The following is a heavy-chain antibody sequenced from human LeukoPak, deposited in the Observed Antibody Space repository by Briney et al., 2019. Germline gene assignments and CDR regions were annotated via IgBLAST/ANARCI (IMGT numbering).Heavy chain of an antibody. J-gene: IGHJ4*02. Sequence: GGSLRLSCAVSGFTVSTNYVHWLRQAPGKGLEWVSVIYSGASTYYADSVKGRFTIFRDNSKNTLYLQMNSLRAEDTAVYYCARSGGEGTFDYWGQGTLVTVSS. CDR3: ARSGGEGTFDY. CDR2: IYSGAST. V-gene: IGHV3-53*01. CDR1: GFTVSTNY. D-gene: IGHD3-16*01.